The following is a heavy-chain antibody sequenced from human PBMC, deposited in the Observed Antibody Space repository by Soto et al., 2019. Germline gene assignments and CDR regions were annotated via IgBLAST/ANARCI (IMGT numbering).Heavy chain of an antibody. CDR1: GFTFSSYW. D-gene: IGHD3-22*01. V-gene: IGHV3-7*01. Sequence: PGGSLRLSCAASGFTFSSYWMSWVRQAPGKGLEWVANIKQDGSEKYYVDSVKGRFTISRDNAKNSLYLQMNSLRAEDTAVYYCARVTYYYDSSGYLPPYYFDYWGQGTLVTVS. CDR2: IKQDGSEK. CDR3: ARVTYYYDSSGYLPPYYFDY. J-gene: IGHJ4*02.